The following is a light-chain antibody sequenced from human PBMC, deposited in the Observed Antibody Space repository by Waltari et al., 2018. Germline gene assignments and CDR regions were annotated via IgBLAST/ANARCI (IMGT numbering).Light chain of an antibody. Sequence: DIQMTQSPSTLSASEGDRVPITCRARHTIKNYLAWYQQKPGKAPKLVIYDASSLESGVPSRFSGSGSGTEFTLTISSLQPDDFATYYCQQYDFYSLTFGGGTRVEIK. V-gene: IGKV1-5*01. CDR2: DAS. CDR3: QQYDFYSLT. J-gene: IGKJ4*01. CDR1: HTIKNY.